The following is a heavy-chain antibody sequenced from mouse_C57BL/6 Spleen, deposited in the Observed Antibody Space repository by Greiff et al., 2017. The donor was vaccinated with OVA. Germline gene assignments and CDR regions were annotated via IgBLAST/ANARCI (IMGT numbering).Heavy chain of an antibody. CDR1: GYTFTSYW. V-gene: IGHV1-55*01. CDR2: IYPGSGST. J-gene: IGHJ4*01. Sequence: QVQLQQPGAELVKPGASVKMSCKASGYTFTSYWITWVKQRPGQGLEWIGDIYPGSGSTNYNEKVKSKATLTVDTSSITAYMQFSSLTSEDSAVYYCARGIYYGNYYAMDYWGQGTSVTVSS. D-gene: IGHD2-1*01. CDR3: ARGIYYGNYYAMDY.